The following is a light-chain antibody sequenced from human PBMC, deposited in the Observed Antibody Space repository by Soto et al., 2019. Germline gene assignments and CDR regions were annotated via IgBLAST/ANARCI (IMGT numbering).Light chain of an antibody. CDR3: AAWDDSLNGPV. Sequence: QSVLTQPPSVSEAPRQRVTISCSGSSSNIGNNAVNWYQQLPGKAPKLLIYYDDLLPSGVSDRFSGSKSGTSASLAISGLQSEEEADYAWAAWDDSLNGPVFGGGTKLTVL. J-gene: IGLJ2*01. CDR1: SSNIGNNA. CDR2: YDD. V-gene: IGLV1-36*01.